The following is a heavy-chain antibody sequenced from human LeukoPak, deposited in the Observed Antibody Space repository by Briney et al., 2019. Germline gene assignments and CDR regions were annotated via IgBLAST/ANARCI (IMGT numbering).Heavy chain of an antibody. J-gene: IGHJ4*02. Sequence: SETLSLTCTVSGGSISSYYWSWIRQPPGKGLEWIGYIYYSGSTNYNPSLKSRVTISVDTSKNQFSLKLSSVTAADTAVYYCAREIYDFWSGYSDYWGQGTLVTVSS. CDR3: AREIYDFWSGYSDY. CDR2: IYYSGST. CDR1: GGSISSYY. V-gene: IGHV4-59*01. D-gene: IGHD3-3*01.